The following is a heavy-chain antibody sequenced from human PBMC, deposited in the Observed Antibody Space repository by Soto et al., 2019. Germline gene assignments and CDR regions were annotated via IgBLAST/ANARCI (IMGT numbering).Heavy chain of an antibody. J-gene: IGHJ2*01. V-gene: IGHV3-30*18. CDR1: GFTFSSYG. CDR3: AKGRGEQQRKRYTYWYFDL. D-gene: IGHD6-13*01. CDR2: ISYDGSNK. Sequence: QVQLVESGGGVVQSGRSLRLSCAASGFTFSSYGMHWVRQAPGKGLEWVAVISYDGSNKYYADSVKGRFTISRDNSKNTLYLQMNSLRAEDTAVYYCAKGRGEQQRKRYTYWYFDLWGRGTLVTVSS.